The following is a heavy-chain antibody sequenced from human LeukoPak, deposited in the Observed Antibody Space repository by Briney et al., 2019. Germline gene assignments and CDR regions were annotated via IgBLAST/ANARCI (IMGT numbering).Heavy chain of an antibody. Sequence: PSETLSLTCTVSGGSISSSDYYWGWLRQPPGERPEWLGTIYYNGNTYYNPSLQSRVIISVDTSKNQFSLKLTSVTAPDTAVYYCARTVGTHRFDYWGQGILVTVSS. CDR2: IYYNGNT. CDR3: ARTVGTHRFDY. J-gene: IGHJ4*02. V-gene: IGHV4-39*01. D-gene: IGHD4-23*01. CDR1: GGSISSSDYY.